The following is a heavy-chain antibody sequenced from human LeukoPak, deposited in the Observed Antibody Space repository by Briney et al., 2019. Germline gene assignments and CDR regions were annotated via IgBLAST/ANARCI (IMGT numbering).Heavy chain of an antibody. V-gene: IGHV1-46*04. D-gene: IGHD3-22*01. J-gene: IGHJ4*02. CDR1: GSTVTPYY. Sequence: ASVNPSCTASGSTVTPYYMHSVREAAGQRLKCWGRTNPSGGSTSYAQKLQGRVTMTRDTSKSTVYMELRSLRSEDADVYYCARSVQAYYYDNRGLVFDYWGQGTLVTVSS. CDR2: TNPSGGST. CDR3: ARSVQAYYYDNRGLVFDY.